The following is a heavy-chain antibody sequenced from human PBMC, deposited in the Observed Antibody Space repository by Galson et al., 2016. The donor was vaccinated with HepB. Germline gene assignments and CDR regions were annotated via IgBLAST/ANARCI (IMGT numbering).Heavy chain of an antibody. Sequence: LRLSCAASGFTFSHYAMSWVRQAPGKGLEWLGYVYISGTTNFNPSLNSRVSMSLDTSENEVSMRLRSVTAADTAVYYCARDKEVVTSVLARRPNLYDYGLDVWGPGITVTVSS. CDR3: ARDKEVVTSVLARRPNLYDYGLDV. CDR2: VYISGTT. V-gene: IGHV4-59*13. CDR1: GFTFSHYA. D-gene: IGHD1-14*01. J-gene: IGHJ6*02.